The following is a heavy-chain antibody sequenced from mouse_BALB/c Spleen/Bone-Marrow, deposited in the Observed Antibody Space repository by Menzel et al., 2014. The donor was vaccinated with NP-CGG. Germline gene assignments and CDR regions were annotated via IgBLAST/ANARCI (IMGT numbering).Heavy chain of an antibody. J-gene: IGHJ2*01. Sequence: EVQGVESGAELVKPGASVKLSCTASGFNIKDTYMHWVKQRPEQGLEWIGRIDPANGNTKYDPKFQDKATITADTSSNPAFLQLSSLTSEDTAVYYCANYYYGYYFDYWGQGTTLTVSS. V-gene: IGHV14-3*02. CDR3: ANYYYGYYFDY. CDR1: GFNIKDTY. CDR2: IDPANGNT. D-gene: IGHD1-1*01.